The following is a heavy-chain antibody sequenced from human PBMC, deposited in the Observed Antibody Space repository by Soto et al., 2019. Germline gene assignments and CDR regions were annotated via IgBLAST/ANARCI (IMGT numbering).Heavy chain of an antibody. CDR1: GSSFPKYP. Sequence: PGGSLRLSCAASGSSFPKYPMHWVRQTLDKGLEWVAVISHDGVTKNSADSVKGRFSISRDNSRNTLYLEMNSLRTEDTAMYYRVRGGYSSSWERLDPWGQGTLVTVSS. V-gene: IGHV3-30-3*01. CDR3: VRGGYSSSWERLDP. CDR2: ISHDGVTK. D-gene: IGHD4-4*01. J-gene: IGHJ5*02.